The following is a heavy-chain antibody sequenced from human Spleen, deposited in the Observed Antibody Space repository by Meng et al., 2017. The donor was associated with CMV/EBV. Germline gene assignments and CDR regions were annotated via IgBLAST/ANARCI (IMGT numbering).Heavy chain of an antibody. CDR2: INHSGST. Sequence: GSLRLSCAVYGGSFSGYYWSWIRQPPGKGLEWIGEINHSGSTNYNPSLKSRVTISVDTSKNQFSLKLSSVTAADTAVYYCARDGYGYGMDVWGQGTTVTVSS. CDR3: ARDGYGYGMDV. CDR1: GGSFSGYY. J-gene: IGHJ6*02. V-gene: IGHV4-34*01. D-gene: IGHD1-1*01.